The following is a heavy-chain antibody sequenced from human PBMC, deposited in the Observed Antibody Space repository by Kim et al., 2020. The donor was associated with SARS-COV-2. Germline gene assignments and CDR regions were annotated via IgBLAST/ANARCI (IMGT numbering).Heavy chain of an antibody. CDR3: ARHKGDFWRTYGMDV. CDR1: GGSISSSSYY. D-gene: IGHD3-3*01. V-gene: IGHV4-39*01. CDR2: IYYSGST. J-gene: IGHJ6*02. Sequence: SETLSLTCTVSGGSISSSSYYWGWIRQPPGKGLEWIGSIYYSGSTYYNPSLKSRVTISVDTSKNQFSLKLSSVTAADTAVYYCARHKGDFWRTYGMDVWGQGTTVTVSS.